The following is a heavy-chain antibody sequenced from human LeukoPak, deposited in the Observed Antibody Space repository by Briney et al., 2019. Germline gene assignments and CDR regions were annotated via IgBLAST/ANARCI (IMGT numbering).Heavy chain of an antibody. J-gene: IGHJ5*02. V-gene: IGHV3-21*06. CDR2: IGPTGSDR. CDR3: ATKSNGRHYDP. CDR1: GLTFSTSG. Sequence: LGGCLRLSCTASGLTFSTSGFNWVPQATGKGLGWVASIGPTGSDRYHADSIKGRFTISRDNANNDLYMQMTSLTAEDSSVNYSATKSNGRHYDPWGQGTLLTVSS.